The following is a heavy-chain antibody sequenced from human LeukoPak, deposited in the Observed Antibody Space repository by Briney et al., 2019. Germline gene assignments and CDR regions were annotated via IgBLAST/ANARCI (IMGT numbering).Heavy chain of an antibody. CDR1: GYTFTGYY. V-gene: IGHV1-2*02. CDR3: ARDDNYYDSSGYYHDAFDI. CDR2: INPNSGGT. J-gene: IGHJ3*02. Sequence: GASVKVSCKASGYTFTGYYMHWVRQAPGQGLEWVGWINPNSGGTNYAQKFQGRVTMTRDTSISTAYMELSRLRSDDTAVYYCARDDNYYDSSGYYHDAFDIWGQGTMVTVSS. D-gene: IGHD3-22*01.